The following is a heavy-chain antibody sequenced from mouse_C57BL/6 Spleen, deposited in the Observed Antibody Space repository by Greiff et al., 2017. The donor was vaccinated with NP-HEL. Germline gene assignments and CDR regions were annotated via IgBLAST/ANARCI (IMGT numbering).Heavy chain of an antibody. V-gene: IGHV1-26*01. CDR1: GYTFTDYY. D-gene: IGHD2-4*01. Sequence: EVQLQQSGPELVKPGASVKISCKASGYTFTDYYMNWVKQSHGKSLEWIGDINPNNGGTSYNQKFKGKATLTVDKSSSTAYMELRSLTSEDSAVYYCARLDDYDSWFAYWGQGTLVTVSA. J-gene: IGHJ3*01. CDR2: INPNNGGT. CDR3: ARLDDYDSWFAY.